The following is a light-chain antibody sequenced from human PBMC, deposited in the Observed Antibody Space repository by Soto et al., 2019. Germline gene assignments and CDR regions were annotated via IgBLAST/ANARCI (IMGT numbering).Light chain of an antibody. CDR2: DVT. CDR1: SSDVGAYDF. Sequence: QPVLTQPASVSGSPGQSITISCTGTSSDVGAYDFVSWYQHYPGKAPKLVTFDVTHRPPGISDRFSGSKSANTASLAISGLQAEDEAFYYCSSYTTRRTLVFGGGTKVTVL. V-gene: IGLV2-14*01. J-gene: IGLJ2*01. CDR3: SSYTTRRTLV.